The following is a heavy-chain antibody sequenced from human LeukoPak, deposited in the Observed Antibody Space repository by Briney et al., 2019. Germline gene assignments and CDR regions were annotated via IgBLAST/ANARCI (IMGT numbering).Heavy chain of an antibody. J-gene: IGHJ4*02. V-gene: IGHV3-49*04. CDR2: IRSKAYGGTT. CDR1: GFTFGDYA. CDR3: TRPHDYSNYAHLDY. D-gene: IGHD4-11*01. Sequence: PGGSLRLSCTASGFTFGDYAMSWVRQAPGKGLEWVGFIRSKAYGGTTEYAASVKGRFTISRDDSKSIAYLQMNSLKTEDTAVYYCTRPHDYSNYAHLDYWGQGTLVTVSS.